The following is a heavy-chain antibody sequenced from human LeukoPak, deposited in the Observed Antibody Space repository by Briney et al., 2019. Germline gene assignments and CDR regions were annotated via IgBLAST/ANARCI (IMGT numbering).Heavy chain of an antibody. J-gene: IGHJ5*02. CDR3: ARDGSYCSSTSCYENWFDP. Sequence: GASVKVSCKASGGTFSSYAISWVRQAPGQGLEWMGRIIPILGIANYAQKFQGRVTITADKSTSTAYMELSSLRSEDTAVYYCARDGSYCSSTSCYENWFDPWGQGTLVTVSS. V-gene: IGHV1-69*04. CDR1: GGTFSSYA. D-gene: IGHD2-2*01. CDR2: IIPILGIA.